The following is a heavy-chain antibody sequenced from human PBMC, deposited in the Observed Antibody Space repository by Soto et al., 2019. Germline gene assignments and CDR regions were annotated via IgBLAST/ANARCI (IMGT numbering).Heavy chain of an antibody. D-gene: IGHD4-17*01. CDR1: GFTFSSYS. Sequence: EVQLVESGGGLVKPGGSLRLSCAASGFTFSSYSMNWVRQAPGKGLEWVSVISGSDSSTYYADSVRGRFTISRDNSKNTLYLQMSSLRAEDTAVYYCASPPRATVTDNIFDFWGQGTLVTVSS. CDR2: ISGSDSST. V-gene: IGHV3-23*04. J-gene: IGHJ4*02. CDR3: ASPPRATVTDNIFDF.